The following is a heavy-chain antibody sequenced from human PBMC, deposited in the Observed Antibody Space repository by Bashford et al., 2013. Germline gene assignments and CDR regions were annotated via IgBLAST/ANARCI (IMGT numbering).Heavy chain of an antibody. V-gene: IGHV3-48*03. CDR3: AREVGIAAGTDLGYYYGMDV. CDR2: ISSSGSTI. D-gene: IGHD6-13*01. Sequence: VRQAPGKGLEWVSYISSSGSTIYYADSVKGRFTISRDNAKNSLYLQMNSLRAEDTAVYYCAREVGIAAGTDLGYYYGMDVWGQGTTVTVSS. J-gene: IGHJ6*02.